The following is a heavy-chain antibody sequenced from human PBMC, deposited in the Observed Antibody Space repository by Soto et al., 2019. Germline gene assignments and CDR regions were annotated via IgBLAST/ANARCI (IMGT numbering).Heavy chain of an antibody. CDR2: TTQSSTST. V-gene: IGHV3-23*01. CDR3: TRDRYYNFPYNWFSEY. D-gene: IGHD1-20*01. J-gene: IGHJ4*02. CDR1: GFSVSNYA. Sequence: VQLLESGGGLVRPGGSLTLSCAASGFSVSNYAMSWARQAPGKGLEWVSSTTQSSTSTYYADPVKGRFTISRDFSENTVYLQMDRLTAEDTAVYFCTRDRYYNFPYNWFSEYWGQGILVTVAS.